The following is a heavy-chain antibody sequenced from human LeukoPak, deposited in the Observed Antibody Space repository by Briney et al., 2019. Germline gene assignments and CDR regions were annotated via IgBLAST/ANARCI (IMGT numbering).Heavy chain of an antibody. J-gene: IGHJ4*01. CDR3: ARERGASWYFFVG. D-gene: IGHD6-13*01. Sequence: PGGSLRLSCAASGFTFSSYEMNWVRQAPGKGLEWVSYISSSGSTIYYADSVKGRFTISRDNAKNSLYLQMNSLRAEDTAVYYCARERGASWYFFVGWGHGNLDTVPS. V-gene: IGHV3-48*03. CDR2: ISSSGSTI. CDR1: GFTFSSYE.